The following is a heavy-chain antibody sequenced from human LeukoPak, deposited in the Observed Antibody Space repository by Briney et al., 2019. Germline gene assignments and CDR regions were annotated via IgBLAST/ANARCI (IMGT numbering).Heavy chain of an antibody. J-gene: IGHJ4*02. Sequence: KPSQTLSLTCTVSGGSISSGGYYWSWIRQHPGKGLEWIGYIYYSGSTYYNPSLKSRVTISVDTSKNQFSLKLSSVTAADTAVYYCARSPSIVGAAVLYFDYWGQGTLVTVSS. CDR3: ARSPSIVGAAVLYFDY. CDR2: IYYSGST. D-gene: IGHD1-26*01. CDR1: GGSISSGGYY. V-gene: IGHV4-31*03.